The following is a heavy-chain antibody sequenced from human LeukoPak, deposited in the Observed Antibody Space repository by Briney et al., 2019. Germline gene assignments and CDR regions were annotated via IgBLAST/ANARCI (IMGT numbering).Heavy chain of an antibody. CDR2: IGGGETNT. J-gene: IGHJ5*02. CDR3: AKDARRYHRPIDR. D-gene: IGHD3-16*02. CDR1: GFTFTDFA. V-gene: IGHV3-23*01. Sequence: GGSLRLSCAASGFTFTDFAMNWVRQAPGKGLGWVSGIGGGETNTDYADSVKGRFTISRDNSKNTLTLQMSSLRADDTAVYFCAKDARRYHRPIDRWGQGILVTVSS.